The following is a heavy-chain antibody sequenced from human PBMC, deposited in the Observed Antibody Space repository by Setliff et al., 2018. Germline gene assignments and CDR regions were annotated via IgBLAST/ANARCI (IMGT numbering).Heavy chain of an antibody. V-gene: IGHV4-39*02. J-gene: IGHJ4*02. CDR1: GASITNINYY. CDR3: ARENGYCSGGACYFMFDY. Sequence: LTCTVSGASITNINYYWGLIRQPPGKGLEWIGSIFYSGRTFYNPSLKSRVTISVDTSKNQFSLTLSSVTAADTAVYYCARENGYCSGGACYFMFDYWGQGTLVTVSS. D-gene: IGHD2-15*01. CDR2: IFYSGRT.